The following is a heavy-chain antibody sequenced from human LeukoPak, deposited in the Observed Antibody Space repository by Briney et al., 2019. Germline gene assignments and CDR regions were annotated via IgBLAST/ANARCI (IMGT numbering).Heavy chain of an antibody. CDR2: ISWNSGSI. Sequence: GGSLRLSCAASGFTFDDYAMHWVRQAPGKGLEWVSGISWNSGSINYADSVKGRFTISRDNAKNSLYLQMNSLRAEDTALYYCASLDTAMAIDYWGQGTLVTVSS. J-gene: IGHJ4*02. CDR1: GFTFDDYA. V-gene: IGHV3-9*01. CDR3: ASLDTAMAIDY. D-gene: IGHD5-18*01.